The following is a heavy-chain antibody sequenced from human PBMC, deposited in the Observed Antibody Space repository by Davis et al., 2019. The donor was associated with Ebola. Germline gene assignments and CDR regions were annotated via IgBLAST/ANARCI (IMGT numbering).Heavy chain of an antibody. CDR1: GGSISSYY. J-gene: IGHJ4*02. CDR2: IYYSGST. D-gene: IGHD4-17*01. V-gene: IGHV4-59*08. CDR3: ARHQGGGYGDYGAGFDY. Sequence: MPSETLSLTCTVSGGSISSYYWSWIRQPPGKGLEWIGYIYYSGSTNYNPSLKSRVTISVDTSKNQFSLKLSSVTAADTAVYYCARHQGGGYGDYGAGFDYWGQGTLVTVSS.